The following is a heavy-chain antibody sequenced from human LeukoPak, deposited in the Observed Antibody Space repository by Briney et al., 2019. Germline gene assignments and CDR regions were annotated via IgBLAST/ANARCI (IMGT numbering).Heavy chain of an antibody. Sequence: GGSLRLSCAASGFTFSSYAMSWVRQAPGKGLEWVSAISGSGGSTYYADSVKGRFTISRDNSKNTLYLQMNSLGAEDTAVYYCASRAAAGSDAFDIWGQGTMVTVSS. CDR2: ISGSGGST. D-gene: IGHD6-13*01. CDR3: ASRAAAGSDAFDI. J-gene: IGHJ3*02. V-gene: IGHV3-23*01. CDR1: GFTFSSYA.